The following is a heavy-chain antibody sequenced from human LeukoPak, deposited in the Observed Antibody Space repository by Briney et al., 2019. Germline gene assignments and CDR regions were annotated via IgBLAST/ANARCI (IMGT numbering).Heavy chain of an antibody. V-gene: IGHV3-21*01. J-gene: IGHJ5*02. CDR2: ISSSSSYI. CDR1: GFTFSSYS. D-gene: IGHD3-10*01. CDR3: ARSQPRDSGTYLFDWFDP. Sequence: KAGGSLRLSCAASGFTFSSYSMNWVRQAPGKGLEWVSSISSSSSYIYYADSVEGRFTISRDNAKNSLYLQLNSLRAEDTAVYYCARSQPRDSGTYLFDWFDPWGQGTLVTVSS.